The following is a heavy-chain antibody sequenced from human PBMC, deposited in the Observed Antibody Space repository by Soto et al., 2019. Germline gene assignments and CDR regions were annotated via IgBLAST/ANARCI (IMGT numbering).Heavy chain of an antibody. CDR2: IIPIFGTA. J-gene: IGHJ5*02. D-gene: IGHD3-10*01. CDR3: ASKSRGPMVRGVIIRGWFDP. V-gene: IGHV1-69*13. Sequence: ASVKVSCKASGGTFSSYAISWVRQAPGQGLEWMGGIIPIFGTANYAQKFQGRVTITADESTSTAYMELSSLRSEDTAVYYCASKSRGPMVRGVIIRGWFDPWGQGTLVTVSS. CDR1: GGTFSSYA.